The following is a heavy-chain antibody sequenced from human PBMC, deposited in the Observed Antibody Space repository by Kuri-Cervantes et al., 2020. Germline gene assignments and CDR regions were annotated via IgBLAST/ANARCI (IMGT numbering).Heavy chain of an antibody. CDR1: GGSFSGYY. J-gene: IGHJ6*02. CDR3: ARSLGSGSSPNYYYGMDV. V-gene: IGHV4-59*13. Sequence: SETLSLTCAVYGGSFSGYYWSWIRQPPGKGLEWIGCIYYSGSTNYNPSLKSRVTISVDTSKNQFSLKLSSVTAADTAVYYCARSLGSGSSPNYYYGMDVWGQGTTVTVSS. D-gene: IGHD3-10*01. CDR2: IYYSGST.